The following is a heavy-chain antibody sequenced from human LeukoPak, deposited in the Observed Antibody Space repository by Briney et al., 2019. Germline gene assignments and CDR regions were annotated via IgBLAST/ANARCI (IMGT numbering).Heavy chain of an antibody. CDR2: FSSSDGST. Sequence: GGSLRLSFAATGFTFSSSAMTWVRQAPGKGLEWVSTFSSSDGSTYYADSVKGRFTISRDNSQNTLYLQMNSLRAEDTAVYYCAKTLGGNSLFFFDYWGQGTLVTVSS. CDR3: AKTLGGNSLFFFDY. J-gene: IGHJ4*02. D-gene: IGHD4-23*01. V-gene: IGHV3-23*01. CDR1: GFTFSSSA.